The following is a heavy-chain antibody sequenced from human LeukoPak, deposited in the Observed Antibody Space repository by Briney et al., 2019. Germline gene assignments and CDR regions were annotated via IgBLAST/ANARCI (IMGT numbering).Heavy chain of an antibody. CDR1: GFTVSSNY. D-gene: IGHD3-22*01. J-gene: IGHJ2*01. V-gene: IGHV3-66*02. CDR2: IYSGGST. CDR3: AREESGYYYDSSGYSKNWYFDL. Sequence: GGSLRLSCAASGFTVSSNYMSWVRQAPGKGLEWVSVIYSGGSTHYADSVKGRFTISRDNSKNTLYLQMNSLRAEDTAVYYCAREESGYYYDSSGYSKNWYFDLWGRGTLVTVSS.